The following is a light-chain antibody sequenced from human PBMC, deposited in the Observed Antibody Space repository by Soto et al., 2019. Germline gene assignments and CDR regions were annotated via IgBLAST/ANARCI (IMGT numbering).Light chain of an antibody. CDR1: QSVSNY. CDR2: GAS. CDR3: QQYNNWPPWT. J-gene: IGKJ1*01. Sequence: EIVVTKSPATLSLSPGERATLSCRASQSVSNYLAWYQQKPGQAPRLLIYGASTRATGAPARFSGSGSGTEFTLTISSLQSEDLAVYYSQQYNNWPPWTFGQGTKV. V-gene: IGKV3-15*01.